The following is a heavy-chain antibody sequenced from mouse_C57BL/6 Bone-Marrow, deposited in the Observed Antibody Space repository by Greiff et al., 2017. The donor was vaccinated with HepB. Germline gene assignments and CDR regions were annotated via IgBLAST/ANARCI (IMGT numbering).Heavy chain of an antibody. CDR2: INYDGSST. CDR3: AREMELGRGFAY. J-gene: IGHJ3*01. CDR1: GFTFSDYY. V-gene: IGHV5-16*01. Sequence: EVQLVESEGGLVQPGSSMKLSCTASGFTFSDYYMAWVRQVPEKGLEWVANINYDGSSTYYLDSLKSRFIISRDNAKNILYLQMSSLKSEDTATYYCAREMELGRGFAYWGQGTLVTVSA. D-gene: IGHD4-1*01.